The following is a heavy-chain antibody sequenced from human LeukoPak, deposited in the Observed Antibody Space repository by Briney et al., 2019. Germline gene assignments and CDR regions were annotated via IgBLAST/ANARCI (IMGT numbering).Heavy chain of an antibody. V-gene: IGHV4-34*01. CDR2: INHSGST. J-gene: IGHJ6*02. Sequence: SETLSLTCAVYGGSFSGYYWSWIRQPPGKGLEWIGEINHSGSTNYNPSLKSRVTKSVDTSKNQFSLKLSSVTAADTAVYYCATSEGANYVYGMDVWGQGTTVTVSS. CDR3: ATSEGANYVYGMDV. CDR1: GGSFSGYY.